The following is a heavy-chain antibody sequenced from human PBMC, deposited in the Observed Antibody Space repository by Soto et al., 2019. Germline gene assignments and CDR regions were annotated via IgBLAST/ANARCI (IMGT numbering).Heavy chain of an antibody. V-gene: IGHV3-72*01. CDR1: GFTFSDYY. D-gene: IGHD6-19*01. J-gene: IGHJ3*02. CDR2: IRNKANRYTT. CDR3: AKDRGSGWGNDVFDI. Sequence: PGGSLRLSCAFSGFTFSDYYMDLVRQAPGKGLEWVGRIRNKANRYTTEYAASVKGRFTISRDNSKSTLYLQMNSLRAEDTAVYYCAKDRGSGWGNDVFDIWGQGTMVTVSS.